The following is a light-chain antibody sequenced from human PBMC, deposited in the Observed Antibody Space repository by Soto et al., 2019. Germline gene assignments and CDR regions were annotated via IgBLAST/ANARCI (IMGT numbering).Light chain of an antibody. CDR2: YDS. Sequence: SYELTQPPSVSVAPGKTARITCGGNNIESKSVHWYQQKPGQAPVLVIYYDSDRPSGIPERFSGSNSGNTATLTISRVEAGDEADYYCQVWDSSSDSYVFGTGTKLTVL. CDR3: QVWDSSSDSYV. J-gene: IGLJ1*01. CDR1: NIESKS. V-gene: IGLV3-21*04.